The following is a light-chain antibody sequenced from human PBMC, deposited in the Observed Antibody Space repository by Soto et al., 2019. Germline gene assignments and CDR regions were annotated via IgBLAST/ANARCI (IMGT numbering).Light chain of an antibody. J-gene: IGKJ2*01. CDR2: TAS. Sequence: IQLTQSPSSLSASVGDRITITCRASQSITTYLNWYQHKPGKAPELLIYTASSLQSGVPSRFSGTGSGTDFTLSISSLHPEDFATYYCQQSFSNQYTFGQGTKVDIK. CDR1: QSITTY. V-gene: IGKV1-39*01. CDR3: QQSFSNQYT.